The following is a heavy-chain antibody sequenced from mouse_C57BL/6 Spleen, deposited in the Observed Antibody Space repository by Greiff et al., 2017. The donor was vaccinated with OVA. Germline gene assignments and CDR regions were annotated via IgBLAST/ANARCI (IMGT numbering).Heavy chain of an antibody. Sequence: VQLQQSGPGLVQPSQSLSITCTVSGFSLTSYGVHWVRQSPGKGLEWRGVIWRGGSTDYNAAFMSRLSITKDNSKSQVFFKMNSLQADDTAIYYCAKNLITTVVGHWYFDVWGTGTTVTVSS. CDR3: AKNLITTVVGHWYFDV. J-gene: IGHJ1*03. V-gene: IGHV2-5*01. CDR1: GFSLTSYG. D-gene: IGHD1-1*01. CDR2: IWRGGST.